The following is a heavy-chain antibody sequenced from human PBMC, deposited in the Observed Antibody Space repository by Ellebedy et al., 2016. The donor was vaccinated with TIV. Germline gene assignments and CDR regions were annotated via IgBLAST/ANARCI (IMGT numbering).Heavy chain of an antibody. Sequence: GESLKISXVASGFSFSSYGMHWVRQAPGKGLEWVADIWSDGSNKYSADSVKGRFTISRDNSMNTLYLQMSSLRAEDTAIYYCAREGHKDGYYNWFGPWGQGTLVTVSS. V-gene: IGHV3-33*01. CDR1: GFSFSSYG. CDR3: AREGHKDGYYNWFGP. J-gene: IGHJ5*02. D-gene: IGHD3-3*01. CDR2: IWSDGSNK.